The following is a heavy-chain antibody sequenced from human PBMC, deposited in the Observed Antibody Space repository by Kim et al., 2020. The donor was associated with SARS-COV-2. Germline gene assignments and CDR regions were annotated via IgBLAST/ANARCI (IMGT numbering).Heavy chain of an antibody. D-gene: IGHD3-22*01. J-gene: IGHJ4*02. CDR2: ISGSGGST. CDR1: GFTFSSYA. V-gene: IGHV3-23*01. CDR3: AKVHSYYYDSSGYPPAGY. Sequence: GGSLRLSCAASGFTFSSYAMSWVRQAPGKGLEWVSAISGSGGSTYYADSVKGRFTISRDNSKNTLYLQMNSLRAEDTAVYYCAKVHSYYYDSSGYPPAGYWGQGTLVTVPS.